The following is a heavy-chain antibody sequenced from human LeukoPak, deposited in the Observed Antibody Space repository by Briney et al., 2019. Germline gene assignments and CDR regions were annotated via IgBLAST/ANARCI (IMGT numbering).Heavy chain of an antibody. CDR1: GGSFSGYY. D-gene: IGHD4-17*01. CDR3: ARGRGTVTTYPWFDP. CDR2: INHSGST. V-gene: IGHV4-34*01. J-gene: IGHJ5*02. Sequence: SETLSLTCAVYGGSFSGYYWSCIRQPPGKGLEWIGEINHSGSTNYNPSLKSRVTISVDTSKNQFSLKLSSVTAADTAVYYCARGRGTVTTYPWFDPWGQGTLVTVSS.